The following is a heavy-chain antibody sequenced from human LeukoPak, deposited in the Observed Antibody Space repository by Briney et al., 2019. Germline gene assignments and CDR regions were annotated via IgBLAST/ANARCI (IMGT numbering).Heavy chain of an antibody. CDR3: ARHWTDYYYYYGMDV. Sequence: PSETLSLTCTVSGGSVSSSSYYWGWIRQPPGKGLEWIGSIYYSGSTYYNPSLKSRVTISVDTSKNQFSLKLSSVTAADTAVYYCARHWTDYYYYYGMDVWGQGTTVTVSS. D-gene: IGHD3/OR15-3a*01. J-gene: IGHJ6*02. CDR1: GGSVSSSSYY. V-gene: IGHV4-39*01. CDR2: IYYSGST.